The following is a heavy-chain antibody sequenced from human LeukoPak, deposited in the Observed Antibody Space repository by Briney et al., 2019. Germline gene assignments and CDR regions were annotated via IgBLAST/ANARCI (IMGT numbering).Heavy chain of an antibody. Sequence: SETLSLTCTVSGGSVSSGSYYWSWIRQPPGKGLEWIGYIYYSGSTNYNPSLKSRVTISVDTSKNQFSLKLSSVTAADTAVYYCASHSDGSGWYREGLDYWGQGTLVTVSS. CDR1: GGSVSSGSYY. CDR2: IYYSGST. CDR3: ASHSDGSGWYREGLDY. V-gene: IGHV4-61*01. D-gene: IGHD6-19*01. J-gene: IGHJ4*02.